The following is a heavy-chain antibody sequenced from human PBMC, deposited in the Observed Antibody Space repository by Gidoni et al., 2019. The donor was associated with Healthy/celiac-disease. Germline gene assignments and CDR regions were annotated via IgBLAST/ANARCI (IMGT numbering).Heavy chain of an antibody. D-gene: IGHD5-12*01. CDR3: AKDWFVMWVAVATALDP. Sequence: QVQLVESGGGVVQPGRSLRLSCAASGFTFSSYGMHWVRQAPGKGLEWVAVISYDGSNKYYADSVKGRFTISRDNSKNTLYLQMNSLRAEDTAVYYCAKDWFVMWVAVATALDPWGQGTLVTVSS. CDR2: ISYDGSNK. J-gene: IGHJ5*02. V-gene: IGHV3-30*18. CDR1: GFTFSSYG.